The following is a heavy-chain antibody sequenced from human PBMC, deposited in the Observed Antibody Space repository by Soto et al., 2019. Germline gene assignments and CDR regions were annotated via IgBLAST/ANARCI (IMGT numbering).Heavy chain of an antibody. D-gene: IGHD2-15*01. CDR2: IYYSGST. CDR1: GGSISSSSYY. CDR3: ASRDYCSGGSCYSIDAFDI. J-gene: IGHJ3*02. V-gene: IGHV4-39*01. Sequence: SETLSLTCTVSGGSISSSSYYWGWIRQPPGKGLEWIGSIYYSGSTYYNPSLKSRVTISVDTSKNQFSLKLSSVTAADTAVYYCASRDYCSGGSCYSIDAFDIWGQGTMVTVSS.